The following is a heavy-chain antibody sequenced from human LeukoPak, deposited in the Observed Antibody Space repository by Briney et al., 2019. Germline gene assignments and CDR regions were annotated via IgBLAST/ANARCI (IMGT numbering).Heavy chain of an antibody. Sequence: SETLSLTCTVSGGSINSYYWSWIRQPPGKGLEWIGYIYYSGSTNYNPSLKSRVTISVDTSKNQFSLNLSSVTAADTAVYYCARVRVSSSSHPWYFDYWGQGTLVTVSS. J-gene: IGHJ4*02. D-gene: IGHD3-22*01. CDR2: IYYSGST. V-gene: IGHV4-59*01. CDR3: ARVRVSSSSHPWYFDY. CDR1: GGSINSYY.